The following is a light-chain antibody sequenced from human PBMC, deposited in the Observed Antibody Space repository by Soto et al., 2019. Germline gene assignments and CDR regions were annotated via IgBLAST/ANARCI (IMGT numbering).Light chain of an antibody. V-gene: IGKV3-15*01. Sequence: ETVMTQSPATLSVSPGERVTLSCRASQSVSSNLAWYQQKPGQVPRLLIYGASTRATGIPARFSGSGSGTEFNLTISSLQSEDFAVYYCQQYNNWPLTFGGGIKVEIK. CDR3: QQYNNWPLT. CDR1: QSVSSN. CDR2: GAS. J-gene: IGKJ4*01.